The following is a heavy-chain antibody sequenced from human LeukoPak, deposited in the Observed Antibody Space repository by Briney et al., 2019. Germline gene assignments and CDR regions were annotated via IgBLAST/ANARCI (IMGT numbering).Heavy chain of an antibody. CDR2: IYWKCDST. D-gene: IGHD3-3*01. V-gene: IGHV3-20*04. CDR1: GFPLDEYG. CDR3: ARANITIFGMVIISYYFDY. J-gene: IGHJ4*02. Sequence: PGGSLRLSCAASGFPLDEYGMSWVRQSPGEGVEWVSHIYWKCDSTGYADSVKGRFTISRDNAKNSLYLQMNSLRAEDTALYYCARANITIFGMVIISYYFDYWGQGTLVTVSS.